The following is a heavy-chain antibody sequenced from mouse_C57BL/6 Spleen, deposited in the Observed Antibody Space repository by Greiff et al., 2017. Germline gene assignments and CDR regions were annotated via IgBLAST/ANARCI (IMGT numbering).Heavy chain of an antibody. CDR2: IDPSDSYT. CDR1: GYTFTSYW. D-gene: IGHD1-1*01. CDR3: ARWGTTVVARYFDV. Sequence: VQLQQPGAELVKPGASVKLSCKASGYTFTSYWMQWVKQRPGQGLEWIGEIDPSDSYTNYNQKFKGKGTLTVDTSSSTAYMQLSSLTSEDSAVYYCARWGTTVVARYFDVWGTGTTVTVSS. J-gene: IGHJ1*03. V-gene: IGHV1-50*01.